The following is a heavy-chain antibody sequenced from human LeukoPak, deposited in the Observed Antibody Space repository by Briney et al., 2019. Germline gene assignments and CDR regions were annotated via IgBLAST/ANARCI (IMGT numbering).Heavy chain of an antibody. CDR3: ARDLRLDY. CDR1: GFTFSSYS. Sequence: RGSLRLSCAASGFTFSSYSMNWVRQAPGKGLEWVSSISSSSSYIYHADSVKGRFTISRDNAKNSLYLQMNSLRAEDTAVYYCARDLRLDYWGQGTLVTVSS. CDR2: ISSSSSYI. V-gene: IGHV3-21*01. J-gene: IGHJ4*02.